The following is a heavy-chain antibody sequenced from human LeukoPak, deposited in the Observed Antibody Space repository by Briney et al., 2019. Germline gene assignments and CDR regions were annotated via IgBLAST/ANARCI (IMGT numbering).Heavy chain of an antibody. CDR3: ARGRNSGFDY. J-gene: IGHJ4*02. CDR2: TYYRSKWDN. V-gene: IGHV6-1*01. Sequence: SQTLSLTCAISGDSVTGNSAVAWNWLRQSPTRGLEWLGRTYYRSKWDNDYAVSVKSRITINPDTSKNQFSLHLNSVTPEDTAVYYCARGRNSGFDYWGQGTLVTVSS. D-gene: IGHD2/OR15-2a*01. CDR1: GDSVTGNSAVA.